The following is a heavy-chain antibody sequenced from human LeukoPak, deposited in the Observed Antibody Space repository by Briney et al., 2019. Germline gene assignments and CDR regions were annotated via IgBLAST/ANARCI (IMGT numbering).Heavy chain of an antibody. V-gene: IGHV1-2*02. CDR3: ARDRTRTGYSSGWYHDY. CDR2: INPSNGDT. D-gene: IGHD6-19*01. CDR1: GYTFTGSR. Sequence: ASVKVSCKASGYTFTGSRMQWARQAPGQGLEWMGWINPSNGDTNSEQKFQGRVTMTRDTSISTAYMELSRLRSDDTAVYYCARDRTRTGYSSGWYHDYWGQGTLVTVSS. J-gene: IGHJ4*02.